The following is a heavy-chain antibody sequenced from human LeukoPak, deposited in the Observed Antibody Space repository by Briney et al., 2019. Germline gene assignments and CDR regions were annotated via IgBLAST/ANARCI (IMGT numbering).Heavy chain of an antibody. D-gene: IGHD4-23*01. CDR1: GGSISSYY. Sequence: SGTLSLTCTVSGGSISSYYWSWIRQPPGKGLEWIGYIYYSGSTNYNPSLKSRVTISVDTSKNQFSLRLSSVTAADTAVYYCAREVGDYGGNGFDYWGQGTLVTVSS. V-gene: IGHV4-59*01. CDR2: IYYSGST. CDR3: AREVGDYGGNGFDY. J-gene: IGHJ4*02.